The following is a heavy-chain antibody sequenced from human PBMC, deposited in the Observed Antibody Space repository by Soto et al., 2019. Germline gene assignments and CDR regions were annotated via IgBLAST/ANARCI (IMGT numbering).Heavy chain of an antibody. V-gene: IGHV4-34*01. CDR2: INHSGST. CDR1: GGSFSGYY. CDR3: ARAHYGDLDY. D-gene: IGHD4-17*01. Sequence: PSETLSLTCAVYGGSFSGYYWSWIRQPPGKGLEWIGEINHSGSTNYNPSLKSRVTISVDTSKNQFSLKLSSVTAADTAVHYCARAHYGDLDYWGQGTLVTVSS. J-gene: IGHJ4*02.